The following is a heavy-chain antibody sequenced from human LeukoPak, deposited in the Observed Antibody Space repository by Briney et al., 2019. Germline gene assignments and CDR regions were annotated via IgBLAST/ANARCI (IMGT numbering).Heavy chain of an antibody. V-gene: IGHV4-38-2*01. D-gene: IGHD5-18*01. CDR2: IYHSGST. Sequence: PSETLSLTYAVSGYSISSGYYWGWIRQPPGKGLEWIGSIYHSGSTYYHPSLKSRVTISVDTSKNQFSLKLSSVTAADTAVYYCARQSGRIQLWLGYFDYWGQGTLVTVSS. CDR3: ARQSGRIQLWLGYFDY. CDR1: GYSISSGYY. J-gene: IGHJ4*02.